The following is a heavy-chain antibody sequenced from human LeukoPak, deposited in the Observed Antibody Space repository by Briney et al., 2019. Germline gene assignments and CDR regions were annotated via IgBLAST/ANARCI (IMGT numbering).Heavy chain of an antibody. CDR1: GFTFSSYA. D-gene: IGHD3-10*01. V-gene: IGHV3-30-3*01. J-gene: IGHJ4*02. CDR3: ARESHGSGRPLDY. CDR2: ISYDGSNK. Sequence: HSGGSLRLSCAASGFTFSSYAMHWVRQAPGKGLEWVAVISYDGSNKYYADSVKGRFTISRDNSKNTLYLQMNSLRAEDTAVYYCARESHGSGRPLDYWGQGTLVTVSS.